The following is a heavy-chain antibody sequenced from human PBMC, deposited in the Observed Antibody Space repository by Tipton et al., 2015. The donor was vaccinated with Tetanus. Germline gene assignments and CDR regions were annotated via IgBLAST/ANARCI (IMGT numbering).Heavy chain of an antibody. CDR1: GYTFTGYY. V-gene: IGHV1-2*02. D-gene: IGHD3-22*01. CDR2: TNPNSGGT. CDR3: ARDPGSSGYYLDY. J-gene: IGHJ4*02. Sequence: QLVQSGAEVKKPGASVKVSCKASGYTFTGYYMHWVRQAPGQGLEWMGWTNPNSGGTNYAQKFQGRVTMTRDTSTSTVYMELSSLRSEDTAVYYCARDPGSSGYYLDYWGQGTLVTVSS.